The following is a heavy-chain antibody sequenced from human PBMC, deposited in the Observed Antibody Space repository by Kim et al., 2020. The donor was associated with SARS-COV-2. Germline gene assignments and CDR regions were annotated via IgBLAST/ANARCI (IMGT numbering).Heavy chain of an antibody. CDR1: GFTFSSYA. CDR2: IYSGGTST. V-gene: IGHV3-23*03. CDR3: AKPAANYDPYYFDY. D-gene: IGHD4-4*01. Sequence: GGSLRHSCAASGFTFSSYAMNWVRQAPGKGLEWVSVIYSGGTSTYYADSVKGRFTISSDNSKNTLYLQMNRLRAEDTAIYYCAKPAANYDPYYFDYWGQG. J-gene: IGHJ4*02.